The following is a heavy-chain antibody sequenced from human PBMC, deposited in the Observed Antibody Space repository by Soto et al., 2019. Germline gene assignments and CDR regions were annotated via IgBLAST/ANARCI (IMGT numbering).Heavy chain of an antibody. CDR1: GLSLSISGVG. Sequence: QITLKESGPTLVKPTQPLTLTCTFSGLSLSISGVGVGWIRQPPGKALEWLALIYWDDDKRYSPSLKTRLTITKDTSKNHVVLTMTNMDPVDTATYYCAHSRHYYYYMDVWGKGTTVTVSS. J-gene: IGHJ6*03. V-gene: IGHV2-5*02. CDR3: AHSRHYYYYMDV. CDR2: IYWDDDK.